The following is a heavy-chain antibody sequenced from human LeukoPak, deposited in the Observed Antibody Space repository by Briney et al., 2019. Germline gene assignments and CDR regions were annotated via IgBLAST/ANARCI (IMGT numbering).Heavy chain of an antibody. D-gene: IGHD3-22*01. CDR1: GFTFDDYA. V-gene: IGHV3-9*03. CDR3: AKDITDDYYDSSGYDY. CDR2: ISWNSGSI. Sequence: GGSLRLSCAASGFTFDDYAMHWVRQAPGKGLEWVSGISWNSGSIGYADSVKGRFTISRDNAKNSLYLQMNSLRAEDMALYYCAKDITDDYYDSSGYDYWGQGTLVTVSS. J-gene: IGHJ4*02.